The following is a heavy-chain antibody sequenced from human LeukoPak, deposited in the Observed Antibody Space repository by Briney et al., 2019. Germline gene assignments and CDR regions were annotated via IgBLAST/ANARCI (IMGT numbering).Heavy chain of an antibody. CDR2: ISNTGTDT. J-gene: IGHJ6*02. CDR3: AKVPYSDYGSGRPPFMDV. Sequence: GGSLRLSCVASGFTFTNYAMSWIRQAPGKGLEWVSTISNTGTDTYYADSVQGRFSISRDNSENTLYLQMNNLRAEDTAIYYCAKVPYSDYGSGRPPFMDVWGQGTTVAVSS. CDR1: GFTFTNYA. V-gene: IGHV3-23*01. D-gene: IGHD3-10*01.